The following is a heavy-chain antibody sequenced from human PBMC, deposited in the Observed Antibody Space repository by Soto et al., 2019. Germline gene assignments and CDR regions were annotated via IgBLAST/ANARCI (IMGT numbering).Heavy chain of an antibody. D-gene: IGHD4-4*01. J-gene: IGHJ5*02. CDR1: SGSITGSSYY. V-gene: IGHV4-39*01. CDR2: IYYSGGT. CDR3: AGECNYDWSDP. Sequence: PSETLSLTCIVSSGSITGSSYYWGWIRQPPGKGLQWIGSIYYSGGTYYNPSLKSRVTISVDTAKNQFSLNLRSVTAADTAVYYCAGECNYDWSDPWGQGTLVTVSS.